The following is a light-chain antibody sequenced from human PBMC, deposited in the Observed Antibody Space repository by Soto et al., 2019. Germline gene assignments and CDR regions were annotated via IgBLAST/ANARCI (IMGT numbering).Light chain of an antibody. CDR3: KQRRSWQVT. CDR2: DTY. V-gene: IGKV3D-11*01. J-gene: IGKJ5*01. CDR1: QGIGGT. Sequence: EVVMRQSPATLSVSPGEGATLSCRASQGIGGTLAWYQHKPGQTPRLLIYDTYTRATGVQARFSGSGSGTNFTLTIRSLEPEDFAVYYCKQRRSWQVTVGQGTRLEI.